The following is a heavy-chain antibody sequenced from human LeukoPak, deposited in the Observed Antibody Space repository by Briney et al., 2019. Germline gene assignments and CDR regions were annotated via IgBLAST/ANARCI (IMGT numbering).Heavy chain of an antibody. Sequence: GGSLRLSCAASGFTFSDHYMDWVRQAPGKGLEWVGCTRNKANSYTTEYAASVKGRFTISRDDSKNSLYLQMNSLKTEDTAVYYCASEYSGSYGILGYWGQGTLVTVSS. CDR2: TRNKANSYTT. CDR3: ASEYSGSYGILGY. D-gene: IGHD1-26*01. V-gene: IGHV3-72*01. CDR1: GFTFSDHY. J-gene: IGHJ4*02.